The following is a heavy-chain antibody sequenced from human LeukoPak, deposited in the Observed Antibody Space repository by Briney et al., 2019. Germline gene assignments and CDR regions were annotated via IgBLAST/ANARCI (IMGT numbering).Heavy chain of an antibody. CDR2: IYYSGTT. Sequence: PSETLSLTCTVSGASISSSYWSWIRQPPGKGLEWIGYIYYSGTTNYNPSLKSRLTISVDTSKNQFSLKLSSVTDADTAVYYCARRGYCSGGTCLTFDLWGQGTLVTVSS. J-gene: IGHJ4*02. CDR1: GASISSSY. D-gene: IGHD2-15*01. V-gene: IGHV4-59*08. CDR3: ARRGYCSGGTCLTFDL.